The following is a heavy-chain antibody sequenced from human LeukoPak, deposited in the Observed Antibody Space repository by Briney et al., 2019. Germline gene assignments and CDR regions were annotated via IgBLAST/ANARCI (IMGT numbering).Heavy chain of an antibody. J-gene: IGHJ4*02. CDR3: ARGDQFLYYYDSNPFDY. CDR2: IIPIFGTA. Sequence: SVKVSCKASGGTFSSYAISWVRQAPGQGLEWMGRIIPIFGTANYAQKFQGRVTITTDESTSTAYMGLSSLRSEDTAVYYCARGDQFLYYYDSNPFDYWGQGTLVTVSS. V-gene: IGHV1-69*05. CDR1: GGTFSSYA. D-gene: IGHD3-22*01.